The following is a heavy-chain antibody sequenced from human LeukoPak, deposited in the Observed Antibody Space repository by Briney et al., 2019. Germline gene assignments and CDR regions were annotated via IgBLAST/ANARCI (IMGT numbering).Heavy chain of an antibody. Sequence: GGSLRLSCAASGFTFTTYPMSWVRQAPGKGLEWVSAISASGGGTYYADSVKGRFTISRDNSRSTVFVQMSSLRAEDTAVYYCAKAPHCPNDVCRYFDYWGQGILVTVSS. D-gene: IGHD2-8*01. CDR2: ISASGGGT. V-gene: IGHV3-23*01. J-gene: IGHJ4*02. CDR3: AKAPHCPNDVCRYFDY. CDR1: GFTFTTYP.